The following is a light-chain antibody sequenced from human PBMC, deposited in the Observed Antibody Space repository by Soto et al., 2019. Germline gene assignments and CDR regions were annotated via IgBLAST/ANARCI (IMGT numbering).Light chain of an antibody. CDR2: DAS. CDR1: QSVSSY. Sequence: EIVLTQSPATLSVSPGERVTLSCRASQSVSSYLAWYQQKPGQAPRPLIYDASNRATGIPARFSGSGSGTDFTLTISSLEPEDFAVYYCQQRSNWPPITFGQGTRLEIK. V-gene: IGKV3-11*01. J-gene: IGKJ5*01. CDR3: QQRSNWPPIT.